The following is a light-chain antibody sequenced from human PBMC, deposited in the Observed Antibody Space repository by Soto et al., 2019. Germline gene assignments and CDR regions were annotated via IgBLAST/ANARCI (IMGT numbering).Light chain of an antibody. J-gene: IGKJ2*02. CDR3: QQYNSYSCT. Sequence: DIQMTQSPSTLSASVGDRVTITCRASQSISSWLAWYQQKPGKAPKLLIYKASSVESGVPSRFSGSGSGTEFTLTISSLQPDDCATYYCQQYNSYSCTFGQGTKLEIK. CDR2: KAS. CDR1: QSISSW. V-gene: IGKV1-5*03.